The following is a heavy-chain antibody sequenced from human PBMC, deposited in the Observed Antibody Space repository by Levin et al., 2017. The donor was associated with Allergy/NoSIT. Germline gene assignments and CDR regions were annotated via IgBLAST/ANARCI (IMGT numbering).Heavy chain of an antibody. Sequence: GGSLRLSCQGSGYSFTSYWIGWVRQMPGKGLEWLGIISPGDSDTTYSPSFQGQVTISADKSISTAYLQWSSLKAADTAIYYCARRGTRDFYYCMDVWGEGASVTVSS. CDR3: ARRGTRDFYYCMDV. J-gene: IGHJ6*03. D-gene: IGHD1-1*01. CDR1: GYSFTSYW. V-gene: IGHV5-51*01. CDR2: ISPGDSDT.